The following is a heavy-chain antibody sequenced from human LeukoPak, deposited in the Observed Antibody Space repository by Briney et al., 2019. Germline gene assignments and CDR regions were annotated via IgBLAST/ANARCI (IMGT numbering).Heavy chain of an antibody. CDR2: IYHSGST. J-gene: IGHJ5*02. V-gene: IGHV4-38-2*01. CDR1: GYSISRGYY. D-gene: IGHD3-3*02. Sequence: SYTLSLTRAVSGYSISRGYYWGWVRQPPGKALEWIGSIYHSGSTDYNPSLKSRVTISVDTSKNQFSLKLSSVTAADTAVYYCARHLHLPHFDPWGQGTLVTVSS. CDR3: ARHLHLPHFDP.